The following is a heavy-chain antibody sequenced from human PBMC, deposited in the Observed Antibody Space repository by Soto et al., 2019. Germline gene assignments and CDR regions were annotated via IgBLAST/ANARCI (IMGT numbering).Heavy chain of an antibody. CDR3: ARDLIAARDTAMVTYYYYYGMDV. D-gene: IGHD5-18*01. CDR1: GGSISSGGYY. V-gene: IGHV4-31*03. Sequence: PSETLSLTCTVSGGSISSGGYYWSWIRQHPGKGLEWIGYIYYSGSTYYNPSLKSRVTISVDTSKNQFSLKLSSVTAADTAVYYCARDLIAARDTAMVTYYYYYGMDVWGKGTTVTVSS. J-gene: IGHJ6*04. CDR2: IYYSGST.